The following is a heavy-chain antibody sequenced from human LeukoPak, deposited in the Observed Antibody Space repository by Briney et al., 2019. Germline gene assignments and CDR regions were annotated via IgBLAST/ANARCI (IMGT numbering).Heavy chain of an antibody. Sequence: GGSLRLSCAASGFTFSSYAMSWVRQAPGKGLEWGSAISGSGGSTYYADSVKGRFTISRDNSKNTLYLQMNSLRAEDTAVYYCARAEEGLRYFDWLLGYWGQGTLVTVSS. CDR1: GFTFSSYA. CDR3: ARAEEGLRYFDWLLGY. CDR2: ISGSGGST. D-gene: IGHD3-9*01. V-gene: IGHV3-23*01. J-gene: IGHJ4*02.